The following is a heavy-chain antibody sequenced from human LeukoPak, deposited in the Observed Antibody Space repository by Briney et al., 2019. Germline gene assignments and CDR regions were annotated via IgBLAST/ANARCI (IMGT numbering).Heavy chain of an antibody. CDR1: GGTFSSYA. V-gene: IGHV1-69*13. CDR3: AGNLIAVAGTNDY. J-gene: IGHJ4*02. Sequence: ASVKVSRKASGGTFSSYAISWVRQAPGQGLEWMGGVIPIFGTANYAQKFQGRVTITADESTSTAYMELSSLRSEDTAVYYCAGNLIAVAGTNDYWGQGTLVTVSS. CDR2: VIPIFGTA. D-gene: IGHD6-19*01.